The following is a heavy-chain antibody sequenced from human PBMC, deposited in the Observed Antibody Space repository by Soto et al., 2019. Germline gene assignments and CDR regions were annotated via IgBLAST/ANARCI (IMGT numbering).Heavy chain of an antibody. Sequence: QVRLVQSGAEVKEPGDSVRVSCEASGYTFTAYHIHWVRQAPGQGLEWMGWIKPKHGDTGYAQDFQGSVSMTSDMAISTVYMELSRLTSDDTAIYYCARNMDYYYGRGSGNGHGVWGQGTTVTVFS. CDR1: GYTFTAYH. J-gene: IGHJ6*02. CDR3: ARNMDYYYGRGSGNGHGV. D-gene: IGHD3-10*02. V-gene: IGHV1-2*02. CDR2: IKPKHGDT.